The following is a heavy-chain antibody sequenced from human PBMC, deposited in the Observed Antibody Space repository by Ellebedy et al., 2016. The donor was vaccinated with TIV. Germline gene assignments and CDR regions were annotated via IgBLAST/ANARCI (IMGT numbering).Heavy chain of an antibody. D-gene: IGHD3-22*01. V-gene: IGHV3-23*01. CDR2: ISNSAMRT. CDR1: GFTFTSYA. CDR3: AKGRGGGSDSSAPRYYFDY. J-gene: IGHJ4*02. Sequence: GESLKISCAASGFTFTSYAMSWVRQAPGKGLEWVSTISNSAMRTYYADSVEGRFVISRDNSKRTLFLQMNSLRAEDTALYYCAKGRGGGSDSSAPRYYFDYWGLGTLVTVSS.